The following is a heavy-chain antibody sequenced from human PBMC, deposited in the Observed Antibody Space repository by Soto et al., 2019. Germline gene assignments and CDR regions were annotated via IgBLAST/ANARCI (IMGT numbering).Heavy chain of an antibody. CDR3: ARSWAVAGSYDS. J-gene: IGHJ4*02. CDR2: ISGSGGST. D-gene: IGHD6-19*01. V-gene: IGHV3-23*01. Sequence: PGGSLRLSCAASGFTFSIYAMSWVRQAPGKGLEWVSAISGSGGSTYYADSVKGRFTISRDNSKNTLYLQMNSLRAEDTAVYYCARSWAVAGSYDSWGQGTLVTVSS. CDR1: GFTFSIYA.